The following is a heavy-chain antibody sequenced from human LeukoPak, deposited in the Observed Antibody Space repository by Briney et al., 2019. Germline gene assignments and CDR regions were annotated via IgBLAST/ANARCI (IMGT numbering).Heavy chain of an antibody. CDR3: AKHRTLYCGSTSCYLSWFDP. Sequence: GGSLRLSCAASGFTFSSYAMSWVRQAPGKGLEWVSAIRGSGGSTYYADSVKGRFTISRDNSWNTLYLQMNSLRAEDTAVYYCAKHRTLYCGSTSCYLSWFDPWGQGTLVTVSS. V-gene: IGHV3-23*01. CDR2: IRGSGGST. D-gene: IGHD2-2*01. J-gene: IGHJ5*02. CDR1: GFTFSSYA.